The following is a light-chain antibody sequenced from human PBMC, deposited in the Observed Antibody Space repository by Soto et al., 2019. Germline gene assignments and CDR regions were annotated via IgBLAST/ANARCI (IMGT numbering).Light chain of an antibody. CDR1: QSINGW. J-gene: IGKJ4*01. Sequence: DIQMTQSPSTLSASVGDRVTITCRASQSINGWLAWYQQKPGKAPKVLISQVSNLESGVPSRFSGSGSGTEFTLTITILQPDDSATYYCQQYSSYFGGGTKVEIK. CDR2: QVS. CDR3: QQYSSY. V-gene: IGKV1-5*01.